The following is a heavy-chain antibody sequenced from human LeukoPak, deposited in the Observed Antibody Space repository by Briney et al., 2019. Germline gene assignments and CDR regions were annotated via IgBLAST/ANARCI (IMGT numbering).Heavy chain of an antibody. CDR1: GGTFSSYA. J-gene: IGHJ6*03. CDR3: ARVQSYTSSWYGRIVGAPRGTDYYYYLDV. V-gene: IGHV1-69*01. CDR2: IIPIFGTA. D-gene: IGHD6-13*01. Sequence: ASVKVSCKASGGTFSSYAISWVRQAPGQGLEWMGGIIPIFGTANYTQKFQGRVTITADESTSTAYMELSSLRSEDTAVYYCARVQSYTSSWYGRIVGAPRGTDYYYYLDVWGKGTTVTVSS.